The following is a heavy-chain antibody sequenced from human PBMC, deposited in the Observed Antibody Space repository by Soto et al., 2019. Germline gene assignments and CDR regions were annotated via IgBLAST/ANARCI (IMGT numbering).Heavy chain of an antibody. V-gene: IGHV3-23*01. CDR2: ISGSGGST. J-gene: IGHJ4*02. Sequence: EVQLLESGGGLVQPGGSLRLSCAASGFTFSSYAMSWVRQAPGKGLEWVSAISGSGGSTYYADSVKGRFTISRDNSRNTLDMQMNSLRVEDTVVYYCAKVRAQLDYCGQGTLVTVSS. CDR3: AKVRAQLDY. CDR1: GFTFSSYA.